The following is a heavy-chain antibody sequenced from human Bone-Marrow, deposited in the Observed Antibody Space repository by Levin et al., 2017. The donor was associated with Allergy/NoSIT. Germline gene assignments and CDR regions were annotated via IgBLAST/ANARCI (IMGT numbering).Heavy chain of an antibody. CDR3: AKVPGDYDVLTGYHFDY. Sequence: SCAASGFTFRSYSMHWVRQAPGKGLDWVAVISHDGSRKYYADSVKGRFTISRDNSKSTFFLQMNSLRPDDTAVYYCAKVPGDYDVLTGYHFDYWGQGTLVTVSS. V-gene: IGHV3-30*18. J-gene: IGHJ4*02. D-gene: IGHD3-9*01. CDR1: GFTFRSYS. CDR2: ISHDGSRK.